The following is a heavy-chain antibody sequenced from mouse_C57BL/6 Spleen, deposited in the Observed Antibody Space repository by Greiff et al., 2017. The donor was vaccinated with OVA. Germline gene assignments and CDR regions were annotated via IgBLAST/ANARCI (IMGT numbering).Heavy chain of an antibody. Sequence: EVQLVESGPGLVKPSQSLSLTCSVTGYSITSGYYWNWIRQFPGNKLEWMGYISYDGSNNYNPSLKNRISITRDTSKNQFFLKLNSVTTEDTATYYCARYDYDGVSDYWGQGTTLTVSS. D-gene: IGHD2-4*01. V-gene: IGHV3-6*01. CDR3: ARYDYDGVSDY. CDR2: ISYDGSN. J-gene: IGHJ2*01. CDR1: GYSITSGYY.